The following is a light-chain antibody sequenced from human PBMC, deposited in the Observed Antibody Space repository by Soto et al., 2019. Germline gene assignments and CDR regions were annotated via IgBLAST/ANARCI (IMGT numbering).Light chain of an antibody. Sequence: EIVMTQSPATQSVSPGERATLSCRASQTLYNNLAWYQQKLGQAPRLLIYGASARATDIPARFSGSGSGTEFTLTISGLQSEDFAIYYCQQYSDWPLTFGGGTKVEIK. CDR3: QQYSDWPLT. CDR1: QTLYNN. J-gene: IGKJ4*01. V-gene: IGKV3-15*01. CDR2: GAS.